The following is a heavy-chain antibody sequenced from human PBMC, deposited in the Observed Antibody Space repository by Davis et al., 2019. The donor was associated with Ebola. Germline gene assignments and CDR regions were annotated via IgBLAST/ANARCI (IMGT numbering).Heavy chain of an antibody. Sequence: PSETLSLTCTVSGGSISSYYWSWIRQPPGKGLEWIGYIYYSGSTNYNPSLKSRVTISVDTSKNQFSLKLSSVTAADTAVYYCARHDDDYGASYFDYWGQGTLVTVSS. CDR1: GGSISSYY. D-gene: IGHD4-17*01. CDR2: IYYSGST. V-gene: IGHV4-59*08. CDR3: ARHDDDYGASYFDY. J-gene: IGHJ4*02.